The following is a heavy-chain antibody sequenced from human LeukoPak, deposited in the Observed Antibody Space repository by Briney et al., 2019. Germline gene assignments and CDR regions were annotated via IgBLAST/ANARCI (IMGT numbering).Heavy chain of an antibody. D-gene: IGHD3-10*01. V-gene: IGHV4-4*07. Sequence: SETLSLTCSVSGDSISYFYWSWIRQAAGKGLEWIGRISGSGSTDYNASLKSRVTMSVDTSKNQFSLKLSSVTAADTAVYYCARAAAGGYFDYWGQGALVTVSS. CDR3: ARAAAGGYFDY. J-gene: IGHJ4*02. CDR2: ISGSGST. CDR1: GDSISYFY.